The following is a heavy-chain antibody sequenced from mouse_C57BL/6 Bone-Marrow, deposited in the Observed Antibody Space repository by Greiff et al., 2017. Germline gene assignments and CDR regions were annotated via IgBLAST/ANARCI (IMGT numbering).Heavy chain of an antibody. Sequence: VQLQQPGAELVRPGTSVKLSCKASGYTFTSYWMHWVKQRPGQGLEWIGVIDPSDSYTNYNQKFKGKATLTVDTSSSTAYMQLSSLTSEDSAVYYCARWGWLLYYFDYWGQGTTLTVSA. CDR1: GYTFTSYW. CDR2: IDPSDSYT. V-gene: IGHV1-59*01. D-gene: IGHD2-3*01. CDR3: ARWGWLLYYFDY. J-gene: IGHJ2*01.